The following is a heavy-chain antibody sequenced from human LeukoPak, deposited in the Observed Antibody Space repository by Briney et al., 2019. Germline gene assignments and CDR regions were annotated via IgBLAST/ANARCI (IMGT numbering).Heavy chain of an antibody. D-gene: IGHD2-2*01. Sequence: GGSLRLSCAASGNYWMHWVRQAPGKGLVWVSHVNSDGSWTSHADSVKGRFTISKDNAKNTAYLQMNNLRTEDTAVYYCVSFYETNWGRGTLVTVSS. CDR2: VNSDGSWT. V-gene: IGHV3-74*01. J-gene: IGHJ4*02. CDR3: VSFYETN. CDR1: GNYW.